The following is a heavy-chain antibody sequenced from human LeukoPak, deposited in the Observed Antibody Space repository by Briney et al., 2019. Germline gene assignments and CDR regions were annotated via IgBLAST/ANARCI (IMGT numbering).Heavy chain of an antibody. V-gene: IGHV3-30*18. J-gene: IGHJ4*02. Sequence: GRSLRLSCAASGFTFSSYGMHSVRQAPGKGLEWVAVISYDGSNKYYADSVKGRFTISRDNSKNTLYLQMNSLRAEDTAVYYCAKDQGDHWGQGTLVTVSS. CDR2: ISYDGSNK. CDR1: GFTFSSYG. CDR3: AKDQGDH.